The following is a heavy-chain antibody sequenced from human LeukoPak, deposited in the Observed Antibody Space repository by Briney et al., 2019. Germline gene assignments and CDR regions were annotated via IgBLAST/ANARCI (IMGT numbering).Heavy chain of an antibody. D-gene: IGHD3-22*01. CDR3: VRPGESSWWVYFNY. V-gene: IGHV4-4*09. CDR1: GGSSSTFYY. Sequence: SETLSLTCTVSGGSSSTFYYWTWFRQPPGKGLEWIGNIHTSGSTHYNPSLKSRVTMSIDTSKNQFSLRLSSVTAADTAVYYCVRPGESSWWVYFNYWGQGTVVTVSS. J-gene: IGHJ4*02. CDR2: IHTSGST.